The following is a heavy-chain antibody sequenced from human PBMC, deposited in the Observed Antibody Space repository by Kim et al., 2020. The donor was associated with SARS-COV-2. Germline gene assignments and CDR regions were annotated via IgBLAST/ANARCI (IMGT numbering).Heavy chain of an antibody. CDR2: INAGSGNT. Sequence: ASVKVSCKASGYTFSNYAMHWVRQAPGQRLEWMGWINAGSGNTEYSQKFQGRLIITRDTSASTAYMELSSLRSEDTAVYYCARGGAVLRFLEWLSSYFDYWGQGTLVTVPS. CDR3: ARGGAVLRFLEWLSSYFDY. J-gene: IGHJ4*02. D-gene: IGHD3-3*01. CDR1: GYTFSNYA. V-gene: IGHV1-3*01.